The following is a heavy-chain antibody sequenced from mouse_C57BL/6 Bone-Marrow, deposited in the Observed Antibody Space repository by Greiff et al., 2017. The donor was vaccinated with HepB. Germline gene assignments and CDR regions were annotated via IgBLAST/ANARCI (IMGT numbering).Heavy chain of an antibody. CDR2: ISSGGSYT. CDR1: GFTFSSYG. Sequence: EVKLMESGGDLVKPGGSLKLSCAASGFTFSSYGMSWVRQTPDKRLEWVATISSGGSYTYYPDSVKGRFTISRDNAKNTLYLQMSSRNSEDTAMYYCARWTMVTSYFDYWGQGTTLTVSS. J-gene: IGHJ2*01. CDR3: ARWTMVTSYFDY. V-gene: IGHV5-6*01. D-gene: IGHD2-1*01.